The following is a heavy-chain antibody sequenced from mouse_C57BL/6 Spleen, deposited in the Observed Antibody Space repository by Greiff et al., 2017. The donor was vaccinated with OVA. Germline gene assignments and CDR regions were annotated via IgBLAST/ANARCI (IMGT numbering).Heavy chain of an antibody. J-gene: IGHJ2*01. CDR2: IDPETGGT. CDR3: TRGGTTVVRSFDY. V-gene: IGHV1-15*01. Sequence: QVQLKQSGAELVRPGASVTLSCKASGYTFTDYEMHWVKQTPVHGLEWIGAIDPETGGTDYNQKFKGKAILTADKSSSTAYMELRSLTSEDSAVYYCTRGGTTVVRSFDYWGQGTTLTVSS. D-gene: IGHD1-1*01. CDR1: GYTFTDYE.